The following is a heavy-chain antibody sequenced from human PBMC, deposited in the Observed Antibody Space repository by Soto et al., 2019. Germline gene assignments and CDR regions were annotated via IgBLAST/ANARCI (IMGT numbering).Heavy chain of an antibody. CDR2: LYYSGST. CDR1: GGSISSYY. Sequence: PSETLSLTCTVSGGSISSYYGGWFRQPPGKGLEWIGYLYYSGSTTYHPSLKSRVTISVDTSKNQFSLNLTSVTAADTAVYYCARLGGYYQAFDQWGQGSLVTV. V-gene: IGHV4-59*08. D-gene: IGHD3-22*01. J-gene: IGHJ4*02. CDR3: ARLGGYYQAFDQ.